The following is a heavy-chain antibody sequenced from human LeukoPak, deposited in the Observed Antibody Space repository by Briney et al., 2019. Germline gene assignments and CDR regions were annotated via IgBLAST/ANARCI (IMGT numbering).Heavy chain of an antibody. Sequence: GGSLRLSCAASGFIFSSYWMTWVRQAPGKGLEWVANIKEDGSEKNYVDSVKGRFTISRDNAKNSLYLQMNSLRAEDTAVYYCARERPQYYDSSGYRGYFDYWGQGTLVTVSS. V-gene: IGHV3-7*03. CDR3: ARERPQYYDSSGYRGYFDY. D-gene: IGHD3-22*01. CDR2: IKEDGSEK. J-gene: IGHJ4*02. CDR1: GFIFSSYW.